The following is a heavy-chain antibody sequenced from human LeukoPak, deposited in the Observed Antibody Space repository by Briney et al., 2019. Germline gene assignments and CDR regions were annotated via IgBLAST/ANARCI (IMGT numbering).Heavy chain of an antibody. V-gene: IGHV3-43D*03. CDR1: GFTFDDYA. J-gene: IGHJ4*02. Sequence: PGGSLRLSCAASGFTFDDYAMHWVRQAPGKGLEWVSLISWDGGSTYYADSVKGRFTISRDNSKNTLYLQMNSLRAEDTAVYYCAKVYLAERGYSGYDEPRRWTLDYWGQGTLVTVSS. CDR3: AKVYLAERGYSGYDEPRRWTLDY. D-gene: IGHD5-12*01. CDR2: ISWDGGST.